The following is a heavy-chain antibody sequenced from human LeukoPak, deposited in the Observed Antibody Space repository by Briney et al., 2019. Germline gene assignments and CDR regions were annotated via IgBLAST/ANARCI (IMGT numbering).Heavy chain of an antibody. CDR3: ARQWVEGALYYYMDV. D-gene: IGHD1-26*01. CDR1: GYSFTSYW. CDR2: IYPGDSDT. J-gene: IGHJ6*03. V-gene: IGHV5-51*01. Sequence: GESLKISCKGSGYSFTSYWIGWVRQMPGKGLEWMGIIYPGDSDTRYSPSFQGQVTISADKSISTAYLQWSSLKASDTAMYYCARQWVEGALYYYMDVWGKGTTVTVSS.